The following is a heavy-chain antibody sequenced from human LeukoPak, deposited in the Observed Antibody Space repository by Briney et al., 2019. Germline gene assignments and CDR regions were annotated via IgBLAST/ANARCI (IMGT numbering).Heavy chain of an antibody. CDR3: ARTSSSLDYYYYYYYMDV. J-gene: IGHJ6*03. V-gene: IGHV4-34*01. CDR1: GGSSSGYY. CDR2: INHSGST. Sequence: SETLSLTCAVYGGSSSGYYWSWIRQPPGKGLEWIGEINHSGSTNYNPSLKSRGTISVDTSKNQFSLKLTSVTAADTAVYYCARTSSSLDYYYYYYYMDVWGKGTTVTVSS. D-gene: IGHD6-6*01.